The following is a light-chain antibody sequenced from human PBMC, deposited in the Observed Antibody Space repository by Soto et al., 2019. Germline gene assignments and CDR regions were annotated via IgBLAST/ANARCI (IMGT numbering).Light chain of an antibody. CDR1: QSVFYSSNNKNQ. J-gene: IGKJ2*01. CDR2: WAS. V-gene: IGKV4-1*01. Sequence: DIVMTQSPDSLAVSLGERATINCRSSQSVFYSSNNKNQLAWYQQKPGQPPNLLIYWASSRYSGVPDRFSGSGSGTDFTLTSSNLQAEDVAVYFCHQYYSTPYTFGQGTKLEIK. CDR3: HQYYSTPYT.